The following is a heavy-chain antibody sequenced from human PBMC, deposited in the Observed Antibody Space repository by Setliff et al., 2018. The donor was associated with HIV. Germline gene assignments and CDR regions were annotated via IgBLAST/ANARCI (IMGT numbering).Heavy chain of an antibody. CDR1: GFSFSNYA. CDR2: IGGLGGSGEHP. CDR3: AREDSSWYGSLDY. Sequence: GGSLRLSCGTSGFSFSNYAMNWVRQAPGKGLEWVAAIGGLGGSGEHPHYADSVKGRFTISRDYSMNTLYLQMNSLRVEDTATYYCAREDSSWYGSLDYWGQGTPVTVSS. V-gene: IGHV3-23*01. D-gene: IGHD6-13*01. J-gene: IGHJ4*02.